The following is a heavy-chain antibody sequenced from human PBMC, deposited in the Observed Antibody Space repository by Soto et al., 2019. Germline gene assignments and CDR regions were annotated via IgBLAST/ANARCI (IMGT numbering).Heavy chain of an antibody. CDR3: ARVQTLCGIINAFDY. V-gene: IGHV4-31*03. CDR1: GGSINSAGYY. D-gene: IGHD2-21*01. CDR2: IYYSGRT. Sequence: QVQLQESGPGLVKPTQTLSLTCNVSGGSINSAGYYWSWIRQHPRKGLEWIGYIYYSGRTYYNPSLKSRVTISIDTSMPQFSLTLSSVTAADTAVYYCARVQTLCGIINAFDYWGQGTLVTVSS. J-gene: IGHJ4*02.